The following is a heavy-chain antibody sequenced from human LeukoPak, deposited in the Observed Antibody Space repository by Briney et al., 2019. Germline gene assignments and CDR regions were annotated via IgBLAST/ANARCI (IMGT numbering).Heavy chain of an antibody. CDR1: GGSISNYY. Sequence: SETLSLTCTVSGGSISNYYWSWIRQPPGKGLEWIGYIYYSGSTNYNPSLKSRVTISVDTSKNQFPLKLRSVTAADTAVYYCARVHLDTGYRWGQGTLVTVSS. V-gene: IGHV4-59*01. D-gene: IGHD5-18*01. CDR2: IYYSGST. CDR3: ARVHLDTGYR. J-gene: IGHJ5*02.